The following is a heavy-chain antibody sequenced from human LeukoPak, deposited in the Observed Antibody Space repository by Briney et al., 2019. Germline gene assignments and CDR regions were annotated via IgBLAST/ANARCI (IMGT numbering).Heavy chain of an antibody. D-gene: IGHD3-3*01. CDR1: GFTFSDYW. V-gene: IGHV3-7*01. CDR3: ARGWNYAFRFDD. J-gene: IGHJ4*02. Sequence: GGSLRLSCAASGFTFSDYWMTWVRQAPGKGLEWVAHIKQDGGEKYYVDSVKGRFAISRDNANNLVFLQMNSLRAEDTAVYYCARGWNYAFRFDDWGQGTLVTVSS. CDR2: IKQDGGEK.